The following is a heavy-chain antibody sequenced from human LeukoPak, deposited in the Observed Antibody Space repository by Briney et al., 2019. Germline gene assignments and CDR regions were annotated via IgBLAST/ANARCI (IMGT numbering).Heavy chain of an antibody. D-gene: IGHD5-18*01. V-gene: IGHV4-38-2*01. CDR2: ISHSGST. Sequence: PSETLSLTCAVYGGSFSGYYWGWIRQPPGKGLEWIGSISHSGSTYYNPSLKSRVTISVDTSKNQFSLKLTSVTAADTAVYYCARVHIYGYVGFPFDYWGQGTLVTVSS. CDR3: ARVHIYGYVGFPFDY. J-gene: IGHJ4*02. CDR1: GGSFSGYY.